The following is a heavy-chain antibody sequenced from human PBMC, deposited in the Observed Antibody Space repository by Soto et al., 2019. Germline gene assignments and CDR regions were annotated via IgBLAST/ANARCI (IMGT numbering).Heavy chain of an antibody. CDR2: MNPNSGNT. CDR3: ARERTGTTSMDV. V-gene: IGHV1-8*01. Sequence: QVQLVQSGAEVKKPGASVKVSCKASGYTFTSYDINWVRQATGQGLEWMGWMNPNSGNTGYAQKFRGRVTMTRNTSMSTAYMELSSLRSEDTAVYYCARERTGTTSMDVWRQGTTVTVSS. CDR1: GYTFTSYD. D-gene: IGHD1-1*01. J-gene: IGHJ6*02.